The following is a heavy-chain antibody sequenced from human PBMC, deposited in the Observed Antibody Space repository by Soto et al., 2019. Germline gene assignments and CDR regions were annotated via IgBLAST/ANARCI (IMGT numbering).Heavy chain of an antibody. Sequence: QVHLVQAGAEVKKPGASVKVSCKASGYTFTSYGITWVRQAPGQGLDWMGWISAHNGNTDYAQKLQGRVIVTRDTCTRTAYMELRSLRSDDTAVYYCARGRYGDYWGQGALVTVSS. V-gene: IGHV1-18*01. CDR3: ARGRYGDY. J-gene: IGHJ4*02. CDR2: ISAHNGNT. CDR1: GYTFTSYG. D-gene: IGHD1-1*01.